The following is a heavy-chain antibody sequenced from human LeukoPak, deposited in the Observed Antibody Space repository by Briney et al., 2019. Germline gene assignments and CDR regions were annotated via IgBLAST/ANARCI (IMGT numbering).Heavy chain of an antibody. D-gene: IGHD3-3*01. V-gene: IGHV3-53*01. CDR1: GFTVNNNY. CDR3: AKESGYYHY. J-gene: IGHJ4*02. Sequence: GGSPRLSCAASGFTVNNNYVNWVRQAPGKGLEWVSIIYGGGDTSYADSVKGRFTISRDNSKNTVYLQMNSLRAEDTAVYYCAKESGYYHYWGQGTLVTVSP. CDR2: IYGGGDT.